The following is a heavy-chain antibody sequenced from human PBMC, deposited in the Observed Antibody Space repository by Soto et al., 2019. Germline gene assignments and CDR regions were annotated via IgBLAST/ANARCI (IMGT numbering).Heavy chain of an antibody. CDR3: ARVERFLEWLYVDY. D-gene: IGHD3-3*01. V-gene: IGHV3-74*01. J-gene: IGHJ4*02. Sequence: GGSLTLSCAASGFPFSTYWMHWVRQAPGKGLVWVSRINSDGSSTSYADSVKGRFTISRDNAKNTLYLQMNSLRAEDTAVYYCARVERFLEWLYVDYWGQGTLVTVSS. CDR1: GFPFSTYW. CDR2: INSDGSST.